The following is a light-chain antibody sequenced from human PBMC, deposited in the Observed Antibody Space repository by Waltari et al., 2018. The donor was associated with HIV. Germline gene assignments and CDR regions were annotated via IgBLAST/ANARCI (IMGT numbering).Light chain of an antibody. CDR2: EVS. J-gene: IGLJ1*01. Sequence: QSTLTQPVSVSGSPGQSITISCTGTSSDVFNYNYVSWYQQHPDRAPKLMIYEVSNRPSGGSNRFSGSKSGNPASLTISGLQAEDEADYYCSSYTRSSTYVFGTGTKVTVL. CDR3: SSYTRSSTYV. V-gene: IGLV2-14*01. CDR1: SSDVFNYNY.